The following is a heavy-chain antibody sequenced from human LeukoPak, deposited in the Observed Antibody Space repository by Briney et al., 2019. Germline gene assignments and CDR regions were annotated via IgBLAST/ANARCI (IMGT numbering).Heavy chain of an antibody. CDR2: ISSSSSTI. D-gene: IGHD3-3*01. V-gene: IGHV3-48*01. CDR1: GFTFSSYS. Sequence: GGSLRLSCAASGFTFSSYSMNWVRQAPGKGLEWVSYISSSSSTIYYADSVKGRFTISRDNVKNSLYLQMNSLRAEDTAVYYCASSATGSTIFEVVNYGMDVWGQGTTVTVSS. J-gene: IGHJ6*02. CDR3: ASSATGSTIFEVVNYGMDV.